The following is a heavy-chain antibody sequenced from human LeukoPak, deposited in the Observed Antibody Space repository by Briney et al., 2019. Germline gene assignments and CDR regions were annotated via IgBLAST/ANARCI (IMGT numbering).Heavy chain of an antibody. CDR2: MYGGGAT. Sequence: GGSLRLSCTASGFSVSSNHMSWVRQAPGKGLEWVSLMYGGGATSYSESVKGRCTLSRDNSKNTLFFEMNSLRAEDTAVYYCARLAAGYWYFDLWGRGTLVTVSS. CDR3: ARLAAGYWYFDL. CDR1: GFSVSSNH. D-gene: IGHD3-22*01. V-gene: IGHV3-53*01. J-gene: IGHJ2*01.